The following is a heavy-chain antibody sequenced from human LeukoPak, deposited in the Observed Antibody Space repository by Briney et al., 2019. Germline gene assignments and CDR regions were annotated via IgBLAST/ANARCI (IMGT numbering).Heavy chain of an antibody. CDR3: ARASSYYYDSSGYYGY. J-gene: IGHJ4*02. CDR1: GGTFSSYA. CDR2: IIPIFGTA. D-gene: IGHD3-22*01. Sequence: SVKVSCKASGGTFSSYAISWVRQAPGQGLEWMGGIIPIFGTANYAQKFQGRVTITTDESTSTAYMELSSLRSEDTAVYYCARASSYYYDSSGYYGYWGQGTLVTVSS. V-gene: IGHV1-69*05.